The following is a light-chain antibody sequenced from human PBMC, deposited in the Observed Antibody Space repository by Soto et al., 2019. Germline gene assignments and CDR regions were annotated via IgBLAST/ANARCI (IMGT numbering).Light chain of an antibody. CDR3: QQRSNWPT. J-gene: IGKJ1*01. CDR2: DAS. CDR1: QSVSSY. V-gene: IGKV3-11*01. Sequence: EIVLTQSPATLSLSPGERATLSSRASQSVSSYLAWYQQKPGQAPRLLIYDASNRATGIPARFSGSGSGTDFTLTISSLEREDFAVYYCQQRSNWPTFGQGTKVEIK.